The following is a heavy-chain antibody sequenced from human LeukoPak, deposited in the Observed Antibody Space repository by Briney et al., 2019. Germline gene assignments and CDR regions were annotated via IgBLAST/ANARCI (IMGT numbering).Heavy chain of an antibody. J-gene: IGHJ5*02. Sequence: ASVKVSCKASGYTFTGYYMHWVRQAPGQGLEWMGWINPNSGGTNYAQKFQGRVTMTGDTSISTAYMELSRLRSDDTAVYYCARVCSGGSCYYDPWGQGTLVTVSS. V-gene: IGHV1-2*02. CDR3: ARVCSGGSCYYDP. CDR1: GYTFTGYY. D-gene: IGHD2-15*01. CDR2: INPNSGGT.